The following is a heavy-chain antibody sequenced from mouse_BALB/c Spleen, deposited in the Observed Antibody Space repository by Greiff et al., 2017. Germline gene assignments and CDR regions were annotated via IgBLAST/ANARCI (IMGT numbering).Heavy chain of an antibody. CDR3: TRHDGYYFDY. J-gene: IGHJ2*01. D-gene: IGHD2-3*01. V-gene: IGHV1S81*02. CDR2: INPSNGGI. CDR1: GYTFTSYY. Sequence: QVQLQQPGAELVKPGASVKLSCKASGYTFTSYYMYWVKQRPGQGLEWIGGINPSNGGINFNEKFKSKATLTVDKSSSTAYMQLSSLTSEDSAVYYCTRHDGYYFDYWGQGTTLTVSS.